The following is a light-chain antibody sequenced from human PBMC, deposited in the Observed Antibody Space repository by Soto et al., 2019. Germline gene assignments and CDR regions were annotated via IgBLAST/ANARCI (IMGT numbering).Light chain of an antibody. V-gene: IGKV3-11*01. Sequence: EIVLTQSPATLSLSPGERATLSCRASQSVSSYLAWYQQKPGQAPRLLIYDASNRATGIPARFSGSGSGTDFTLTISSLEPEDFAVYCCQQRSNWPYTFGQGTKLEIK. J-gene: IGKJ2*01. CDR1: QSVSSY. CDR3: QQRSNWPYT. CDR2: DAS.